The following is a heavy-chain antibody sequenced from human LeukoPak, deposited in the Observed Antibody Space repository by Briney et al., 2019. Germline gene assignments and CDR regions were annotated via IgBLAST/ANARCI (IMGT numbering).Heavy chain of an antibody. CDR1: GFTFSSYA. D-gene: IGHD6-6*01. Sequence: GGSLRLSCAASGFTFSSYAMSWVRQAPGKGLEWVSAISGSGGSTYYADSVKGRFTISRDNSKNTLYLQMNSLRAEGTAVYYCARHGEYSSSTTFDYWGQGTLVTVSS. CDR3: ARHGEYSSSTTFDY. J-gene: IGHJ4*02. V-gene: IGHV3-23*01. CDR2: ISGSGGST.